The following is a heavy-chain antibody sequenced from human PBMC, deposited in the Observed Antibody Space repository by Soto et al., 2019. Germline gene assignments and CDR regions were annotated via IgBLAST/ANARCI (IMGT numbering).Heavy chain of an antibody. V-gene: IGHV5-51*01. CDR3: ARQGGCSGGSCPSNWFDP. D-gene: IGHD2-15*01. CDR2: IYPGDSDP. CDR1: GYSFTSYW. Sequence: GESLKISCKCSGYSFTSYWIGWVRQMPGKGLEWMGIIYPGDSDPRYSPSFQGQVTISADKSISTAYLQWSSLKASDTAMYYCARQGGCSGGSCPSNWFDPWGQGTLVTVSS. J-gene: IGHJ5*02.